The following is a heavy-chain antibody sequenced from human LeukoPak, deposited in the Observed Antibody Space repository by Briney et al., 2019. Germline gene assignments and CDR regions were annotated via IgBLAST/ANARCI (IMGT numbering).Heavy chain of an antibody. Sequence: ASVKVSCKASGYTFTGYYIHWVRQAPGQGLEWMGWINPKSGGTSYAQKFRGRVTMTRDTSISTAYMELSRLRSDDTAVYYCARDRIMIMFGGVSWFDPWGQGTLVSVSS. J-gene: IGHJ5*02. CDR2: INPKSGGT. CDR1: GYTFTGYY. V-gene: IGHV1-2*02. D-gene: IGHD3-16*01. CDR3: ARDRIMIMFGGVSWFDP.